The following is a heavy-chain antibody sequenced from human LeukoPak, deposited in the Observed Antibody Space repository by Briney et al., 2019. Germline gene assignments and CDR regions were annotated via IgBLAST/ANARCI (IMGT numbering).Heavy chain of an antibody. D-gene: IGHD3-22*01. Sequence: SVKVSCKASGYTFTSYGISWVRQAPGQGLEWMGWISAYNGNTNYAQKLQGRVTMTTDTSTSTAYMELRSLRSDDTAVYYCARLISITMIVVVGEAFDIWGQGTMVTVPS. CDR3: ARLISITMIVVVGEAFDI. CDR2: ISAYNGNT. J-gene: IGHJ3*02. CDR1: GYTFTSYG. V-gene: IGHV1-18*01.